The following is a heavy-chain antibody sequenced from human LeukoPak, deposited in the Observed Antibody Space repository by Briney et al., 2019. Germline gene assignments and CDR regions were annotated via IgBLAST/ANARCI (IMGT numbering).Heavy chain of an antibody. CDR2: IKQDRSEK. CDR1: GFTLSNHW. CDR3: ARLREIPVFGVVTKSTSYFDY. J-gene: IGHJ4*02. V-gene: IGHV3-7*01. Sequence: GGSLRLSCAASGFTLSNHWMSWVRQAPGKGLELVANIKQDRSEKYYVDSVKGRFTISRDNAKNSLYLQMNSLRAEDTAVYYCARLREIPVFGVVTKSTSYFDYWGQGTLVTVSS. D-gene: IGHD3-3*01.